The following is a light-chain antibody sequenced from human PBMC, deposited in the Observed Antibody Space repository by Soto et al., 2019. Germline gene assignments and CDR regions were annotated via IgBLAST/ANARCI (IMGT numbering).Light chain of an antibody. J-gene: IGLJ2*01. CDR2: GNN. CDR1: SSNIGAGYD. CDR3: QSYDSSLSGVV. V-gene: IGLV1-40*01. Sequence: QPVLTQPPSVSGAPGQRVTISCTGSSSNIGAGYDVHWYQQLPGTAPKLLIYGNNNRPSGVPDRFSGSKSGTSASLAITGLQPEDEADYYCQSYDSSLSGVVFGGGTKLTVL.